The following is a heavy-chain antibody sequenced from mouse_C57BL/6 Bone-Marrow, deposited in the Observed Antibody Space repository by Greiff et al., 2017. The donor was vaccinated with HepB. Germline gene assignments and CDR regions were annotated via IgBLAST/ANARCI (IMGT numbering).Heavy chain of an antibody. CDR1: GFTFSSYA. CDR3: ARDHDYDAGYYAMDY. J-gene: IGHJ4*01. D-gene: IGHD2-4*01. Sequence: EVQGVESGGGLVKPGGSLKLSCAASGFTFSSYAMSWVRQTPEKRLEWVATISDGGSYTYYPDNVKGRFTISRDHAKNNLYLQMSHLKSEDTAMYYCARDHDYDAGYYAMDYWGQGTSVTVSS. V-gene: IGHV5-4*01. CDR2: ISDGGSYT.